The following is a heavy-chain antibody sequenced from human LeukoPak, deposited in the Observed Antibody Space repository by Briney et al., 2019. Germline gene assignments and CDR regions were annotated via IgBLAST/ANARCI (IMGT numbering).Heavy chain of an antibody. D-gene: IGHD3-10*01. Sequence: GGSLRLSCAASGFTVSSNYMSWVRQAPGKGLERVSVIYSGGSTYYADSVKGRFTISRDNSKNTLYLQMNSLRAEDTAMYYCTKAPPGKFDPWGQGTLVTVSS. CDR1: GFTVSSNY. J-gene: IGHJ5*02. CDR2: IYSGGST. CDR3: TKAPPGKFDP. V-gene: IGHV3-53*01.